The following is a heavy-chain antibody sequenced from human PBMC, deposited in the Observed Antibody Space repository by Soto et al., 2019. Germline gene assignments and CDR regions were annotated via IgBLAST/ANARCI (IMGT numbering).Heavy chain of an antibody. V-gene: IGHV3-23*01. J-gene: IGHJ6*03. D-gene: IGHD3-16*01. CDR3: AKDRADRYDHQRGYYYYYYMDV. CDR2: ISGSGGST. Sequence: EVQLLESGGGLVQPGGSLRLSCAASGFTFSSYAMSWVRPAPGKGLEWVSAISGSGGSTYYADSVKGRFTISRDNSKNTLYLQMNSLRAEDTAVYYCAKDRADRYDHQRGYYYYYYMDVWGKGTTVTVSS. CDR1: GFTFSSYA.